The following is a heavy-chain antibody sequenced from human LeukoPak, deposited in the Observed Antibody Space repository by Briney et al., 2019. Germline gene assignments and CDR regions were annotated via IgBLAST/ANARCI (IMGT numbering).Heavy chain of an antibody. V-gene: IGHV1-2*06. CDR2: INPNSGGT. Sequence: ASVKVSCKASGYTFTGYYMHWVRQAPGQGLEWMGRINPNSGGTNYAQKFQGRVTMTWDTSISTAYMELSRLRSDDTAVYYCARERVASIIINWFDPWGQGTLVTVSS. CDR1: GYTFTGYY. CDR3: ARERVASIIINWFDP. D-gene: IGHD6-6*01. J-gene: IGHJ5*02.